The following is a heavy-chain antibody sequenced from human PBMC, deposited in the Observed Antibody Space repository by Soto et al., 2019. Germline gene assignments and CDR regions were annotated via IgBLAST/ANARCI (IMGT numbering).Heavy chain of an antibody. D-gene: IGHD3-10*01. CDR2: IHYTGTT. CDR1: RGSINNSY. J-gene: IGHJ4*02. V-gene: IGHV4-59*01. CDR3: TTDLIGSGELLGVY. Sequence: PSETLSLTCTVSRGSINNSYWTWIRQPPGKRLEWIGYIHYTGTTNHNPSLRGRVTMSVDTSNNQFSLKLSSVTAADTAVYYCTTDLIGSGELLGVYWGQGTLVTVSS.